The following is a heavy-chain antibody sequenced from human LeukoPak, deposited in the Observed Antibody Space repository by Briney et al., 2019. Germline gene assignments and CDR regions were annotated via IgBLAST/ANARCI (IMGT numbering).Heavy chain of an antibody. Sequence: GGSLRLSCATSGFTFSNAWMNWVRQAPGKGLEWVGRIRSNSDGGTIDYAAPVKGRFTLSRDDSKTTLYQQMNSLQTEDTAVYYCATDFYDSTWGQGTLVTVSS. CDR2: IRSNSDGGTI. CDR3: ATDFYDST. V-gene: IGHV3-15*07. CDR1: GFTFSNAW. J-gene: IGHJ5*02. D-gene: IGHD3-22*01.